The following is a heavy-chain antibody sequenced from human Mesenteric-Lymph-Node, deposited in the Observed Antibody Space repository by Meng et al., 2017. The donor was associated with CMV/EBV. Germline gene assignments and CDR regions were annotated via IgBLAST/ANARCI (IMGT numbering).Heavy chain of an antibody. J-gene: IGHJ6*02. D-gene: IGHD1-26*01. V-gene: IGHV4-39*01. Sequence: SETLSLTCAVYGGSFSGYYWGWIRQPPGKGLEWIGSIYYSGSTYYNPSLKSRVTISVDTSKSQFSLKLSSVTAADTAVYYCASLSGSYGYYYGMDVWGQGTTVTVSS. CDR1: GGSFSGYY. CDR3: ASLSGSYGYYYGMDV. CDR2: IYYSGST.